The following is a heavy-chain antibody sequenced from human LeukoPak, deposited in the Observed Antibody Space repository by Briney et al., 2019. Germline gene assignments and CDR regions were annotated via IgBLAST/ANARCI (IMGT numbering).Heavy chain of an antibody. J-gene: IGHJ4*02. V-gene: IGHV3-30*02. D-gene: IGHD3-22*01. CDR3: ASGSYDSSGYGY. CDR2: IRYDGSNK. Sequence: PGGSLRLSCAASGFTFSSYGMHWVRQAPGKGLEWVAFIRYDGSNKYYADSVKGRFTISRDNSKNSLYLQMNSLRAEDTAVYYCASGSYDSSGYGYWGQGTLVTVSS. CDR1: GFTFSSYG.